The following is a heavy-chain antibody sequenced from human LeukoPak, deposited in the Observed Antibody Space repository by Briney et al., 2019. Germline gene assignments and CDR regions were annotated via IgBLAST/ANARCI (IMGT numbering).Heavy chain of an antibody. Sequence: GRSLRLSCAASGFTFSSYGMHWVRQAPGKGLEWVAVISYDGSNKYYADSVKGRFTISRDNSKNTLYLQMNSLRAEDTAVYYCAEEGGLPGRSYFDYWGQGTLVTVSS. CDR3: AEEGGLPGRSYFDY. J-gene: IGHJ4*02. CDR1: GFTFSSYG. D-gene: IGHD1-26*01. V-gene: IGHV3-30*18. CDR2: ISYDGSNK.